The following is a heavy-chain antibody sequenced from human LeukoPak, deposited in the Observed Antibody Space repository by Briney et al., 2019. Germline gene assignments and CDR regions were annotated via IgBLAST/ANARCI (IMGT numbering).Heavy chain of an antibody. CDR3: TTDPITMIVVKNDAFDI. CDR1: GFTFSNAW. V-gene: IGHV3-15*01. Sequence: GGSLRLTCAASGFTFSNAWMNWVRQAPSKGLEWVGRIKSKTDGGTTDYAAPVKGRFTISRDDSKNTLYLQMNSLKTQDTAVYYCTTDPITMIVVKNDAFDIWGQGTMVTVSS. D-gene: IGHD3-22*01. J-gene: IGHJ3*02. CDR2: IKSKTDGGTT.